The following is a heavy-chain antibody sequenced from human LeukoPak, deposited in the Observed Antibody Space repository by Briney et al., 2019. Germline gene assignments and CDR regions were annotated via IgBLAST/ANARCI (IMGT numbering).Heavy chain of an antibody. CDR2: INPSGGST. J-gene: IGHJ3*02. CDR3: ARDREVVTAIPMLDAFDI. Sequence: ASVKVSCKASGYTFTGYYMHWVRQAPGLGLEWMGIINPSGGSTSYAQKFQGRVTMTRDMSTSTVYMELSSLRSEDTAVYYCARDREVVTAIPMLDAFDIWGQGTMVTVSS. CDR1: GYTFTGYY. D-gene: IGHD2-21*02. V-gene: IGHV1-46*01.